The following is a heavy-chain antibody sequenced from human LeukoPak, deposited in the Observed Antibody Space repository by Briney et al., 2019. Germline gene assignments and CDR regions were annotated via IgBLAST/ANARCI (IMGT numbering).Heavy chain of an antibody. D-gene: IGHD6-19*01. CDR2: ISGSGGST. V-gene: IGHV3-23*01. Sequence: GGSLRLSCAASGFTFSSYAMSWVRQAPGKGLEWVSAISGSGGSTYYADSVKGRFTISRDNSKNTLYLQMNSLRAEDTAVYYCAKDLAWGRPYSSDWYSSVADYWGQGTLVTVSS. CDR1: GFTFSSYA. CDR3: AKDLAWGRPYSSDWYSSVADY. J-gene: IGHJ4*02.